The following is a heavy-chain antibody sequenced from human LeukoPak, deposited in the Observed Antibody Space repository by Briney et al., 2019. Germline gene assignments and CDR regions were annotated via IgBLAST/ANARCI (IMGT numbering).Heavy chain of an antibody. CDR3: ARDPPYYDSSGYYYDY. Sequence: PGGTLRLSCAASGVTFSAYWMHWGRRAPGKGPVWVSRISPDGSHTYYADSVKGRFTVSRDNAKDTLYLQISSLRAEDTAVYYCARDPPYYDSSGYYYDYWGQGTLVTVSS. D-gene: IGHD3-22*01. CDR2: ISPDGSHT. V-gene: IGHV3-74*01. J-gene: IGHJ4*02. CDR1: GVTFSAYW.